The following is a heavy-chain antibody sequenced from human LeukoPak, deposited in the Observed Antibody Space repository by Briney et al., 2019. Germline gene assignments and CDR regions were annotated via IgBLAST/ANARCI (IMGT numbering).Heavy chain of an antibody. Sequence: PGGSLRLSCAASGFTFSSYAMSWVRQAPGKGLEWVSVIYSGGSTYYADSVKGRFTISRDNSKNTLYLQMNSLRAEDTAVYYCAREARKQLVIWGQGTMVTVSS. CDR1: GFTFSSYA. D-gene: IGHD6-13*01. CDR2: IYSGGST. CDR3: AREARKQLVI. J-gene: IGHJ3*02. V-gene: IGHV3-53*01.